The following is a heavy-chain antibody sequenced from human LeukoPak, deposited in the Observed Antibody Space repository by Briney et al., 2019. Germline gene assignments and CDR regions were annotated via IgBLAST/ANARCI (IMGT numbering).Heavy chain of an antibody. CDR2: INHSGST. CDR3: ACSPAGTTDY. D-gene: IGHD1-7*01. V-gene: IGHV4-34*01. CDR1: GGSFSGYY. Sequence: SETLSLTCAVYGGSFSGYYWSWIRQPPGKGLEWIGEINHSGSTNYNPSLKSRVTISVDTSKNQLSLKLSSVTAADTAVYYFACSPAGTTDYWGQGTLVTVSS. J-gene: IGHJ4*02.